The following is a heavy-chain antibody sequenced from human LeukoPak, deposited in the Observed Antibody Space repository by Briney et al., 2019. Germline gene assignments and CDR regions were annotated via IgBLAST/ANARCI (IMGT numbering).Heavy chain of an antibody. CDR3: ARESAAGTCDY. CDR2: LWYDGDNR. D-gene: IGHD6-13*01. J-gene: IGHJ4*02. Sequence: GGSLRLSCAASGFTFSSYDMHWVRQAPGKGLEWVAVLWYDGDNRYYADSVKGRFTISRDNSKNTLYLQMNSLRAEDTAVYYCARESAAGTCDYWGQGTLVTVSS. V-gene: IGHV3-33*01. CDR1: GFTFSSYD.